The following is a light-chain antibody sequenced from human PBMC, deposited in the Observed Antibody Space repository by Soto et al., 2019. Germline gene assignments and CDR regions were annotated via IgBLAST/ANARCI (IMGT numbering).Light chain of an antibody. CDR3: QQANSFPWT. V-gene: IGKV1-12*01. CDR2: TAS. Sequence: DIQMTQSPSSVSASVGDRVTISCRASQDISIWLGWYQQKPGRAPKLLIYTASTLQSGVPSRFSGSGSGTDFTLTINNLQPEDFATYYCQQANSFPWTFGQGTRVEI. J-gene: IGKJ1*01. CDR1: QDISIW.